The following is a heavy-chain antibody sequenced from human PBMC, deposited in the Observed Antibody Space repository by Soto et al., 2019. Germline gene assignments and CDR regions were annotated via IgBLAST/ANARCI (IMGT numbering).Heavy chain of an antibody. CDR3: ARNDHGGNPFFAN. D-gene: IGHD4-17*01. CDR1: GASLSNYY. Sequence: QVQLQESGPGLVKPSETLSLTCTVSGASLSNYYWSWIRQPPGKGLEWIGYIYYSGRTNYNPSLMSRLTMSVDTSKKQVSLKLNSVTAADTAVYYCARNDHGGNPFFANWGQGTLVTVSS. V-gene: IGHV4-59*01. CDR2: IYYSGRT. J-gene: IGHJ4*02.